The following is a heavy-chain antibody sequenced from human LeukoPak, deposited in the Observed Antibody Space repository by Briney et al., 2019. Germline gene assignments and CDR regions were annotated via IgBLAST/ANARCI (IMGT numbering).Heavy chain of an antibody. Sequence: GGSLRLSCAASGFTFSSYAMSWVRQAPGEGLEWVSAISGSGGSTYYADSVKGRFTISRDNSKSTLYLQMNSLRAEDTAVYYCAKDIGLTGVFYWGQGTLVTVSS. CDR2: ISGSGGST. CDR1: GFTFSSYA. V-gene: IGHV3-23*01. D-gene: IGHD2-15*01. CDR3: AKDIGLTGVFY. J-gene: IGHJ4*02.